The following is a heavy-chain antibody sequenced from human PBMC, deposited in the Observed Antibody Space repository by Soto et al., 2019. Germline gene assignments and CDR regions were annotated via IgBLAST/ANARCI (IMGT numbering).Heavy chain of an antibody. CDR1: GFTVSSYL. CDR2: INSDGSST. Sequence: EVQLVASGGGLVQPGGSLRLSCAASGFTVSSYLMHWVRQAPGKGLVWVSRINSDGSSTSFADSVKGRFTISRDNAKNTLYLQMNSLRAEDTAVYYCARVNYGDYGGVYDYWGQGTLVNVSS. V-gene: IGHV3-74*01. D-gene: IGHD4-17*01. J-gene: IGHJ4*02. CDR3: ARVNYGDYGGVYDY.